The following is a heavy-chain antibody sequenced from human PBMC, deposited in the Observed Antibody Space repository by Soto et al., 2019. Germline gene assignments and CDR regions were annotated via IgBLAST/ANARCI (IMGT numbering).Heavy chain of an antibody. Sequence: QVQLQQWGAGLLEPSGTLSLTCAVYAESFSGYYWTWIRQAPGKGLEWIGEISHSGGTNYNPSLKSRVTISVDTAKNQFSLNLSSVTAADTAVYYCARGWDGRDVWGQGTSVTVSS. CDR1: AESFSGYY. D-gene: IGHD7-27*01. CDR3: ARGWDGRDV. V-gene: IGHV4-34*01. CDR2: ISHSGGT. J-gene: IGHJ6*02.